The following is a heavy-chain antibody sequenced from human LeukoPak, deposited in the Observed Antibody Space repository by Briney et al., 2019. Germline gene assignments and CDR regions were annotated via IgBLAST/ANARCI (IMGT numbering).Heavy chain of an antibody. V-gene: IGHV1-3*01. J-gene: IGHJ4*02. CDR2: INAGNGNT. Sequence: GASVTVSCKAPGYTFTSYAMHWVRQAPGQRLEWMGWINAGNGNTKYSQKFQGRVTITRDTSASTAYMELSSLRSEDTAVYYCARDLFYDSSGAFDYWGQGTLVTVSS. D-gene: IGHD3-22*01. CDR1: GYTFTSYA. CDR3: ARDLFYDSSGAFDY.